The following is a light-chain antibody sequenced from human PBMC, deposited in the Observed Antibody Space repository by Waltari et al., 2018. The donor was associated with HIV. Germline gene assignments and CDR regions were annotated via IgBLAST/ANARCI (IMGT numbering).Light chain of an antibody. CDR2: GAS. Sequence: DIQMNQSPSSLSASVGDRVTITCRTSQGIRTDLGWYQQKSGKAPKRLIHGASTLQSGVPSRFSGSGFGTEFTLTISSLQPEDSATYYCLQHNTYPWTFGQGTKVELK. J-gene: IGKJ1*01. CDR1: QGIRTD. CDR3: LQHNTYPWT. V-gene: IGKV1-17*01.